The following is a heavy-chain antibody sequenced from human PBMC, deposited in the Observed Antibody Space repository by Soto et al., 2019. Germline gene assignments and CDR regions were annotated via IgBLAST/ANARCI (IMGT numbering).Heavy chain of an antibody. CDR2: IIPLTETP. Sequence: QVQVVQSGAEVKKPGSSVKVSCKASGGNFSDYAISWVRQATGQGLEWMGGIIPLTETPVYAQTVQGRLTISADEVTSVAYMELSTLRSDDTAVYYCAIGTRSSWSCDFWGQGTLVTVSS. CDR3: AIGTRSSWSCDF. V-gene: IGHV1-69*01. CDR1: GGNFSDYA. D-gene: IGHD6-13*01. J-gene: IGHJ4*02.